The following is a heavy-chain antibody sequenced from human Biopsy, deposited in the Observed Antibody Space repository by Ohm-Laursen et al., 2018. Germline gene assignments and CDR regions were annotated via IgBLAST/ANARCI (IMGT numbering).Heavy chain of an antibody. CDR1: GFAFSYYG. CDR2: MWSDGINK. D-gene: IGHD1-26*01. J-gene: IGHJ4*02. Sequence: SLRLSCTASGFAFSYYGLHWVRQAPGKGLQWVAVMWSDGINKHYADSVQGRFTISRDNSKNTVDLQMNSLRAEDTAVYYCAKGLYSGSYYYDSWGQGTLVTVSS. V-gene: IGHV3-33*06. CDR3: AKGLYSGSYYYDS.